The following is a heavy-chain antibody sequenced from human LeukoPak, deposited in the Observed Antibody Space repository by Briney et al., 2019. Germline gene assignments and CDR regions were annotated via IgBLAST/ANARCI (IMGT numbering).Heavy chain of an antibody. CDR3: AKRDVVIRVILVGFHKEAYYFDS. V-gene: IGHV3-23*01. J-gene: IGHJ4*02. CDR1: GITLSNYG. D-gene: IGHD3-22*01. Sequence: GGSLRLSCAVSGITLSNYGMSWVRQAPGKGLEWVAGISDSGGSTNYADSVKGRFTISRDNPKHTLYLQMNSLRAEDTAVYFCAKRDVVIRVILVGFHKEAYYFDSWGQGALVTVSS. CDR2: ISDSGGST.